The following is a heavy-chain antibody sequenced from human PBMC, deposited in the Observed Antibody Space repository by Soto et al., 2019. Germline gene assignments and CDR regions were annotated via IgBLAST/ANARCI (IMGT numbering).Heavy chain of an antibody. V-gene: IGHV4-59*01. CDR2: IYYSGST. CDR3: AREMATVSLGARAFDI. Sequence: PSETLSLTCTVSGGSISSYYWSWIRQPPGKGLEWIGYIYYSGSTNYNPSLKSRVTISVDASKNQFSLKLSSVTAADTAVYYCAREMATVSLGARAFDIWGQGTMVTVSS. J-gene: IGHJ3*02. D-gene: IGHD4-4*01. CDR1: GGSISSYY.